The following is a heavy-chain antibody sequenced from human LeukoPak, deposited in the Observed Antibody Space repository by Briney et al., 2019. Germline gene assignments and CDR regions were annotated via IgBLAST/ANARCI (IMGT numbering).Heavy chain of an antibody. J-gene: IGHJ6*03. CDR3: ARGLLDFWSGYSPYYYYMDV. CDR1: GGSISTYY. Sequence: SETLSLTCTVSGGSISTYYWNWIRQPPGKGLEWIGYIYYSGSTNYNPSLKSRVTISVDTSKNQFSLKLSSVTAADTAVYYCARGLLDFWSGYSPYYYYMDVWGKGTTVTVSS. CDR2: IYYSGST. D-gene: IGHD3-3*01. V-gene: IGHV4-59*12.